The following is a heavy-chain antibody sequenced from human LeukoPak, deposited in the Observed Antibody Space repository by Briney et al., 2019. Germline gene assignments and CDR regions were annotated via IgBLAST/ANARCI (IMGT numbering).Heavy chain of an antibody. CDR3: ARDLLFQDYYDSSGYLDY. CDR1: GFTFSSYG. Sequence: GGSLRLSCAASGFTFSSYGMHWVRQAPGKALEWVAVIWYDGSNKYYADSVKGRFTISRDNSKNTLYLQMNSLRAEDTAVYYCARDLLFQDYYDSSGYLDYWGQGTLVTVSS. J-gene: IGHJ4*02. D-gene: IGHD3-22*01. CDR2: IWYDGSNK. V-gene: IGHV3-33*01.